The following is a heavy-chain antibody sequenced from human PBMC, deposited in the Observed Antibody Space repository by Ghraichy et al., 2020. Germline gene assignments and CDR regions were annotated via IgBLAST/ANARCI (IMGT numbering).Heavy chain of an antibody. CDR3: AKDRFSGTYPYHFDY. V-gene: IGHV3-23*01. J-gene: IGHJ4*02. CDR2: VSGSGGYT. Sequence: GESLNISCAASGFTFNNYAMSWVRQASGKGLEWVSAVSGSGGYTYYADSVQGRFSISRDNSENTVFLQMNSLRAEDTAIYYCAKDRFSGTYPYHFDYWGQGMLVTVSS. CDR1: GFTFNNYA. D-gene: IGHD1-26*01.